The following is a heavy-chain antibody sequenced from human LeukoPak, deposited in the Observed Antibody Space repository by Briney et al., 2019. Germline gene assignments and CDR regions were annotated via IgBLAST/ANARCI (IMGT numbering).Heavy chain of an antibody. CDR3: ARGDSSGYYEGAFDI. V-gene: IGHV1-2*02. D-gene: IGHD3-22*01. Sequence: ASVKVSCKASGSTFTGYYMHGVRQAPGQGLEWMGWINPNSGGTNYAQKLQGRVTMTRDTSISTAYMELSRLRSDDTAVYYCARGDSSGYYEGAFDIWGQGTMVTVSS. J-gene: IGHJ3*02. CDR2: INPNSGGT. CDR1: GSTFTGYY.